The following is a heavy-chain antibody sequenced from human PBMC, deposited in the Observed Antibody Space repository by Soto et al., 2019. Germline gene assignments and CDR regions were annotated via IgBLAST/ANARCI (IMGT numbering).Heavy chain of an antibody. CDR2: IYPGDSDI. CDR3: ARQPSNGQWFL. Sequence: PGECLTSPCTISGGSFTRYWIGWVRQMPGKGLEWMGIIYPGDSDIRYSPSFQGQVTISADKSISTAYLQWSSLKASDSAMYYCARQPSNGQWFLWGQGTTVTVSS. V-gene: IGHV5-51*01. J-gene: IGHJ6*02. CDR1: GGSFTRYW. D-gene: IGHD3-22*01.